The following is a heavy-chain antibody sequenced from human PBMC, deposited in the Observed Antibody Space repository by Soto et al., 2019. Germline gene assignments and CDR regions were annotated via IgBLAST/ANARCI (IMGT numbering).Heavy chain of an antibody. CDR3: AGGRGSGSAEESFDP. J-gene: IGHJ5*01. CDR2: IYYSGST. D-gene: IGHD3-10*01. V-gene: IGHV4-61*01. Sequence: SETLSLTCTVSGSSISSGNYYWSWIRQPPGKGLEWIGYIYYSGSTNYNPSLKSRVTISVDTSKNQFSLKLSSVTAADTAVYYFAGGRGSGSAEESFDPLCRGTLVTVPS. CDR1: GSSISSGNYY.